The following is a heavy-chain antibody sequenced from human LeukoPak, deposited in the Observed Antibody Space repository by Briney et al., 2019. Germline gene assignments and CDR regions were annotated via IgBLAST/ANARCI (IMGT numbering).Heavy chain of an antibody. Sequence: ASVKVSCKASGYRFTDYYVHWVRQAPGRGLEWMAWINPNVGTTNYAQKFQGRVTMITDTSISTAYMELSNLRSDDTAVYYCARTSDYYNYYFDYWGQGTPVTVSS. D-gene: IGHD4-11*01. CDR2: INPNVGTT. J-gene: IGHJ4*02. V-gene: IGHV1-2*02. CDR3: ARTSDYYNYYFDY. CDR1: GYRFTDYY.